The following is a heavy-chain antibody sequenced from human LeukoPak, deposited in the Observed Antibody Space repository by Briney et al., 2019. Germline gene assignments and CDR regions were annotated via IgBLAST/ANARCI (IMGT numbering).Heavy chain of an antibody. CDR3: AREEVRAVATNAFDI. CDR1: GYTFTGYY. Sequence: ASVKVSCKASGYTFTGYYMHWVRQAPGQGLEWMRWINPNSGGTNYAQKFQGRVTMTRDTSISTAYMELSRLRSDDTAVYYCAREEVRAVATNAFDIWGQGTMVTVSS. J-gene: IGHJ3*02. V-gene: IGHV1-2*02. CDR2: INPNSGGT. D-gene: IGHD6-19*01.